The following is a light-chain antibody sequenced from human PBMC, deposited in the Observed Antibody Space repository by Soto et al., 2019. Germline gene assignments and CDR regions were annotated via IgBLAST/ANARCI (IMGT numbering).Light chain of an antibody. CDR1: SSNIGSNT. Sequence: QYVLTQPPSASGTPGQRVTISCSGSSSNIGSNTVNWYQQLPGTAPKLLIYSNNQRSSGVPDRFSGSKSGTSASLAISGLQSEDEADYYCAAWDDSLNGWVFGGGTKLNVL. V-gene: IGLV1-44*01. J-gene: IGLJ3*02. CDR3: AAWDDSLNGWV. CDR2: SNN.